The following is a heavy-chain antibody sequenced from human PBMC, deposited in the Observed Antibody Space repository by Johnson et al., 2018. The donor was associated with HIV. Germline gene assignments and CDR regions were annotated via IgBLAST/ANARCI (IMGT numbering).Heavy chain of an antibody. V-gene: IGHV3-11*04. CDR2: IGRSGSTF. CDR1: GFTFSDYY. D-gene: IGHD5-18*01. Sequence: QVQLVESGGGLVKPGGSLRLSCAASGFTFSDYYMSWIRQAPGKGLEWVSYIGRSGSTFYYADSVKGRFTISRDNAKNSLYLQMNSLRAEDTAVYYCARVEQQLWLRGAFDIWGQGTMVTVSS. CDR3: ARVEQQLWLRGAFDI. J-gene: IGHJ3*02.